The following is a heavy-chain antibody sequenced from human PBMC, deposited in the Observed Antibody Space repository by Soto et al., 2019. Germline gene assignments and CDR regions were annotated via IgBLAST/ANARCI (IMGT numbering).Heavy chain of an antibody. Sequence: GGSLRLSCAASGFTFSSYGMHWVRQAPGKGLEWVAVIWYDGSNKYYADSVKGRFTISRDNSKNTLYLQMNSLRAEDTAVYYCTRGYCSGGSCFSAPNWGQGTLVTVSS. CDR2: IWYDGSNK. J-gene: IGHJ4*02. CDR1: GFTFSSYG. CDR3: TRGYCSGGSCFSAPN. D-gene: IGHD2-15*01. V-gene: IGHV3-33*01.